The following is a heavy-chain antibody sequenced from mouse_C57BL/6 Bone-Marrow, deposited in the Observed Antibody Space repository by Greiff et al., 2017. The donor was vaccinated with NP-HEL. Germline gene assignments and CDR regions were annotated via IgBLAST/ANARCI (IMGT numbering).Heavy chain of an antibody. CDR1: GYTFTSYW. CDR2: INPSTGGT. Sequence: VQLQQPGTELVKPGTSVKLSCKSSGYTFTSYWMHWVQQRPGQGLEWIGNINPSTGGTNYNEKFKSKATLPVDKSSSPAYMQLRTLTSDDSAVYYCAREGKWLRRGYWYVDVWDTGTTVTVSS. J-gene: IGHJ1*03. D-gene: IGHD2-2*01. CDR3: AREGKWLRRGYWYVDV. V-gene: IGHV1-53*01.